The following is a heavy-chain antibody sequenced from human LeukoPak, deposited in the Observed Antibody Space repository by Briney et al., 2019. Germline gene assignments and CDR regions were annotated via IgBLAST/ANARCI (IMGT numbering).Heavy chain of an antibody. CDR3: AKVLRQWTHALLFDS. CDR2: MNQDGSEK. Sequence: GGSLRLSCAASGFTFSDSWMSWVRQAPGKGLEWVANMNQDGSEKDYVDSVKGRFTISRDNARNSLFLQMSSLRAEDTAVYYCAKVLRQWTHALLFDSWGQGTLVTVSS. D-gene: IGHD3-16*01. J-gene: IGHJ4*02. CDR1: GFTFSDSW. V-gene: IGHV3-7*03.